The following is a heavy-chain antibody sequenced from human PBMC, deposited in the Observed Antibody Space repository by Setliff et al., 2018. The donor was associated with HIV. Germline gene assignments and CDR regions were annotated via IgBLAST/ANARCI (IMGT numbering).Heavy chain of an antibody. V-gene: IGHV4-59*01. CDR2: IYYSGST. CDR3: ARSPGVDTNMAFDY. Sequence: SETLSLTCSVTGGSIINYFWGWIRMPPGKGLEWIGYIYYSGSTDYNPSLKSRVTISVDTSKNQVSLKLNSVTAADTAVYYCARSPGVDTNMAFDYWGQGTQVTVSS. J-gene: IGHJ4*02. D-gene: IGHD5-18*01. CDR1: GGSIINYF.